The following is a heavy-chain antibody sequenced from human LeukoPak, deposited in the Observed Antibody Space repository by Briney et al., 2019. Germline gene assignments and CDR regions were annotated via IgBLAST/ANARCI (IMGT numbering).Heavy chain of an antibody. CDR3: AKNRISGSQKWFDP. Sequence: GGSLRLSCAAPGFTFSSYAMSWVRQAPGKGLEWVSAISGSGGSTYYADSVKGRFTVSRDNSQNMLYLQMKSLRVEDTAVYYCAKNRISGSQKWFDPWGQGTLVTVSS. V-gene: IGHV3-23*01. CDR2: ISGSGGST. CDR1: GFTFSSYA. D-gene: IGHD3-10*01. J-gene: IGHJ5*02.